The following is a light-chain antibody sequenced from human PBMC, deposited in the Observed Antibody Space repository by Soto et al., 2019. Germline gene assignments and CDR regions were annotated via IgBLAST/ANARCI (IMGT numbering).Light chain of an antibody. V-gene: IGKV3-20*01. CDR3: QKYGSSGT. Sequence: EIVMTQSPATLSVSPWQRAALSCRASQSVSSNLAWYQQKPGQAPRLLIYGASSRATGTPDRFSGSGSGTDFTLTISRLEPEAFAVYYCQKYGSSGTFGQGTKVDIK. CDR2: GAS. J-gene: IGKJ1*01. CDR1: QSVSSN.